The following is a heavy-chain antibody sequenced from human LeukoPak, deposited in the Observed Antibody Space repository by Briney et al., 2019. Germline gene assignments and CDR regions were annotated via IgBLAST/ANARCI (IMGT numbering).Heavy chain of an antibody. CDR2: IYDSGST. Sequence: SETLSLTCTVSGASISGSGYYWGWIRQPPGKGLEWIGNIYDSGSTYYNASLQSRVTISIDTSKNQFSLKLSSVTAADTAVYYCARFGGFYDNSGYWGQGTLVTVSS. CDR1: GASISGSGYY. J-gene: IGHJ4*02. D-gene: IGHD3-22*01. V-gene: IGHV4-39*01. CDR3: ARFGGFYDNSGY.